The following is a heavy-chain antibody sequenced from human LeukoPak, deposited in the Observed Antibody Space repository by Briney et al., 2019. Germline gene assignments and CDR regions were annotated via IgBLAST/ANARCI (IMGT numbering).Heavy chain of an antibody. CDR2: ISGSGGST. D-gene: IGHD6-19*01. CDR1: GFTFSRHW. Sequence: GGSLRLSFAASGFTFSRHWMSWVRQAPGKGLEWVSGISGSGGSTFYADSVKGRFTISRDNSENTVYLQMNSLRADDTAVYYCAKTTAGYSSGRYPGWPVDYWGQGTLVTVSS. CDR3: AKTTAGYSSGRYPGWPVDY. V-gene: IGHV3-23*01. J-gene: IGHJ4*02.